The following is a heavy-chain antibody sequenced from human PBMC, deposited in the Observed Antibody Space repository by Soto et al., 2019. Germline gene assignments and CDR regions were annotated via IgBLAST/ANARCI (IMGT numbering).Heavy chain of an antibody. D-gene: IGHD3-22*01. J-gene: IGHJ3*02. Sequence: EASVKVSCKASGYTFTSYAISWVQQAPGQGLEWMGGIIPIFGTANYAQKFQGRVTITADESTSTAYMELSSLRSEDTAVYYCARGLHYYDSSGYYYGNAFDIWGQGTMVTVSS. V-gene: IGHV1-69*13. CDR1: GYTFTSYA. CDR3: ARGLHYYDSSGYYYGNAFDI. CDR2: IIPIFGTA.